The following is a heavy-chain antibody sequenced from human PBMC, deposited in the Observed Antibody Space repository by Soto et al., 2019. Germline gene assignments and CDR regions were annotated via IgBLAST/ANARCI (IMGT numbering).Heavy chain of an antibody. CDR3: ARDATFSYFDY. V-gene: IGHV3-74*03. J-gene: IGHJ4*02. D-gene: IGHD3-16*01. Sequence: PGGSLRLACAASGFTFSNYWMYWVRQAPGKGLVWVSRVNNDGTDTTHADSVKGRFTISRDNAENTLYLQMKSLRAEDTVVYYYARDATFSYFDYWGQGTLVTVSS. CDR2: VNNDGTDT. CDR1: GFTFSNYW.